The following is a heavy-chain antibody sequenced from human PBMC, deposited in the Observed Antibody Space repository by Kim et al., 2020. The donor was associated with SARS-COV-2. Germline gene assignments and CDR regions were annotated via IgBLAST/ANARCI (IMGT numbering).Heavy chain of an antibody. J-gene: IGHJ6*03. D-gene: IGHD3-3*01. Sequence: VKGRFTIHRANAKNSLYLQMNSLRAEDTALYYCAKDNHDFWSGFYYYYMDVWGKGTTVTVSS. V-gene: IGHV3-9*01. CDR3: AKDNHDFWSGFYYYYMDV.